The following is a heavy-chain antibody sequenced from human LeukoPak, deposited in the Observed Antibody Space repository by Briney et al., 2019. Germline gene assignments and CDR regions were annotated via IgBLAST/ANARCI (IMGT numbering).Heavy chain of an antibody. Sequence: ASVKVSCKASGYTFTSYYMHWVRHAPGQGLEWMGMINPRGGSTSYAQKFQCRLTMTRDTSTSTVYMELSSLRSEDTAVYYCARDLDSGSYYMDYYYGMDVWGQGTTVTVSS. CDR2: INPRGGST. J-gene: IGHJ6*02. D-gene: IGHD1-26*01. CDR3: ARDLDSGSYYMDYYYGMDV. CDR1: GYTFTSYY. V-gene: IGHV1-46*01.